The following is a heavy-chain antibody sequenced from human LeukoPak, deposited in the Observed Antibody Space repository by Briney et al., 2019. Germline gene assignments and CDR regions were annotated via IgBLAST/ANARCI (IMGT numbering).Heavy chain of an antibody. CDR1: GVSISSSNSY. CDR2: IYYSGNT. CDR3: ARFPNYYDSSGFDP. D-gene: IGHD3-22*01. J-gene: IGHJ5*02. Sequence: SETLSLTCTVSGVSISSSNSYWGWIRQPPGKGLEWIGSIYYSGNTYYNASLKSRVTISVDTSKNQFSLKLTSVTAADTAVYYCARFPNYYDSSGFDPWGQGTLVTVSS. V-gene: IGHV4-39*01.